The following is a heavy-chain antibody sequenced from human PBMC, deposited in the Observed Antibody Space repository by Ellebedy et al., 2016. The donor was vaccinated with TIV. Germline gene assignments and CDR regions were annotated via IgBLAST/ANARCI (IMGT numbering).Heavy chain of an antibody. CDR2: IQYDGTHK. Sequence: GESLKISCAASGFIFSSYGMHWVRQAPRKGLEWVAFIQYDGTHKFYAYSVKGRFIISRDNSKNTLYLQMNSLRAEDTAVYYCAKDRLWRGSGTQTFDNWGQGTLVTVSS. CDR1: GFIFSSYG. D-gene: IGHD3-10*01. CDR3: AKDRLWRGSGTQTFDN. J-gene: IGHJ4*02. V-gene: IGHV3-30*02.